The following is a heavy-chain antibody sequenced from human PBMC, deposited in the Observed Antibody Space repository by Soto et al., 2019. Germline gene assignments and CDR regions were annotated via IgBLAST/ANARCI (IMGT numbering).Heavy chain of an antibody. Sequence: ASVKVSCKASGYTFTGYYMHWLRQAPGQGLEWMGWINPNSGGTNYAQKFQGWVTMTRDTSISTAYMELSRLRSDDTAVYYCARSQAAAGISPPFWFDPWGQGTLVTVSS. CDR3: ARSQAAAGISPPFWFDP. CDR1: GYTFTGYY. J-gene: IGHJ5*02. D-gene: IGHD6-13*01. V-gene: IGHV1-2*04. CDR2: INPNSGGT.